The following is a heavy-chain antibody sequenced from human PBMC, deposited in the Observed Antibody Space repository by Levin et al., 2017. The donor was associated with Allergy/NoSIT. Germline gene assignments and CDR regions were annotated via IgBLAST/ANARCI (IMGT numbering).Heavy chain of an antibody. J-gene: IGHJ6*03. Sequence: RAGGSLRLSCAASGFTFDDYGMSWVRQAPGKGLEWVSGINWNGGSTGYADSVKGRFTISRDNAKNSLYLQMNSLRAEDTALYYCARRGGGVRLLPYYYYYMDVWGKGTTVTVSS. D-gene: IGHD2-15*01. CDR1: GFTFDDYG. CDR2: INWNGGST. CDR3: ARRGGGVRLLPYYYYYMDV. V-gene: IGHV3-20*04.